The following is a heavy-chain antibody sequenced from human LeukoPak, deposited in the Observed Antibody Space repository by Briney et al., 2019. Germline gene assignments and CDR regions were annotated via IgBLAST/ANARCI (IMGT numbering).Heavy chain of an antibody. V-gene: IGHV3-30*18. CDR3: AKGARTGYSSGWYLLDY. D-gene: IGHD6-19*01. CDR2: ISYDGSNK. CDR1: GFTFSSYG. Sequence: PGGSLRLSCAASGFTFSSYGMHWVRQAPGKGLEWVAVISYDGSNKYYADSVKGRFTISRDNSKNTLYLQMNSLRAEDTAVYYCAKGARTGYSSGWYLLDYWGQGTLVTVSS. J-gene: IGHJ4*02.